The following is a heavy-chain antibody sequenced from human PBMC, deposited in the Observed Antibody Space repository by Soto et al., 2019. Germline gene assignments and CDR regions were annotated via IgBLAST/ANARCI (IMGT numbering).Heavy chain of an antibody. CDR2: IYTAGGT. CDR1: GFTVSNTY. D-gene: IGHD2-2*01. CDR3: ARALPVAKGGFDP. V-gene: IGHV3-53*01. Sequence: PGGSLRLPCAASGFTVSNTYMTWVRQPPGKGLECVSVIYTAGGTNYADSVKGRFIISRDNSKNTLYLQMNSLRAEDTAVYYCARALPVAKGGFDPWGQGTLVTVYS. J-gene: IGHJ5*02.